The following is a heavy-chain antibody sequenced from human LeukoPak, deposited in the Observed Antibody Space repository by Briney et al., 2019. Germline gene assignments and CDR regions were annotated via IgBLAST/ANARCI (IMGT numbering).Heavy chain of an antibody. D-gene: IGHD5-12*01. CDR3: AKEDDGGYAHDC. CDR2: ISGDGSKT. CDR1: GFTFSTYG. V-gene: IGHV3-23*01. J-gene: IGHJ4*02. Sequence: RSLRLSCVASGFTFSTYGMSWVRQAPGKGLEWVSAISGDGSKTYYADSVKGRFTISRDNSKNTVYLQMNGLGAEATAVYYCAKEDDGGYAHDCWGQGTLVTVSS.